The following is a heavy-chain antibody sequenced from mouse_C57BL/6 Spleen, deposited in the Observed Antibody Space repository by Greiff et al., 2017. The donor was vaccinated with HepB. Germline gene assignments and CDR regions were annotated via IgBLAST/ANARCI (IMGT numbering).Heavy chain of an antibody. Sequence: QVQLQQPGAELVRPGTSVKLSCKASGYTFTSYWMHWVKQRPGQGLEGIGVIDPSDSYTNYNQKFKGKATLTVDTSSSTAYMQLSSLTSEDSAVYYCVASYAMDYWGQGTSVTVSS. CDR1: GYTFTSYW. D-gene: IGHD6-1*01. J-gene: IGHJ4*01. CDR3: VASYAMDY. V-gene: IGHV1-59*01. CDR2: IDPSDSYT.